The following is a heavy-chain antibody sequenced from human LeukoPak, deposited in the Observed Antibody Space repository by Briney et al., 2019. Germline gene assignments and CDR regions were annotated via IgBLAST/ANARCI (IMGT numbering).Heavy chain of an antibody. D-gene: IGHD6-13*01. J-gene: IGHJ5*02. V-gene: IGHV4-4*02. CDR3: ARDRQQLGFDP. Sequence: SETLSLTCAVSGGSISSSNWWSWVRLPPGKGLEWIGEIYHSGSTNYNPSLKSRVTISVDKSKNQFSLKLSSVTASDTAVYYCARDRQQLGFDPWGQGTLVTVAS. CDR1: GGSISSSNW. CDR2: IYHSGST.